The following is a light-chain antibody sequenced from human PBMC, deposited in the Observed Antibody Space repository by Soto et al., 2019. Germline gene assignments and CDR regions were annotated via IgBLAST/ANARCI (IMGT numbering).Light chain of an antibody. CDR3: QRNS. Sequence: IMLTQSPGTLSLSPGERATLSCSASQSISTNSLAWYQHNPGQAPRLLIYATSTRATGIPDRFSGSGSGTDFTRTIRRREPEDFSVYYCQRNSFGQGTRLEFK. V-gene: IGKV3-20*01. J-gene: IGKJ2*01. CDR1: QSISTNS. CDR2: ATS.